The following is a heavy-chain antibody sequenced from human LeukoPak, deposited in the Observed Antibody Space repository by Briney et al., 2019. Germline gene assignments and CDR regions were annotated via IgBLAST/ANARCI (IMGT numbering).Heavy chain of an antibody. V-gene: IGHV3-53*01. Sequence: GGSLRLSCAASGFTVSANHMSWVRQAPGKGLEWVSIIYSGGSTDYADSVKGRFTISRDTSKNTLYLQMNSLRAEDTAVYYCARDRRSFYYDSSGFYFDYWGQGTLVTVSS. CDR2: IYSGGST. J-gene: IGHJ4*02. CDR3: ARDRRSFYYDSSGFYFDY. D-gene: IGHD3-22*01. CDR1: GFTVSANH.